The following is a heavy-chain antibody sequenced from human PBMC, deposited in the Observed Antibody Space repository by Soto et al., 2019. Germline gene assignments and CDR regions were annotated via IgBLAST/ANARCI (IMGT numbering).Heavy chain of an antibody. D-gene: IGHD4-4*01. CDR3: AKFSSNPTRGYFDY. Sequence: GGALRLSCAASWFIFISYAIRWGRQAPGKGLEWVSAISGSGGSTYYADSVKGRFTISRDNSKNTLYLQMNSLRAEDTAVYYCAKFSSNPTRGYFDYWGQGTLVTVS. V-gene: IGHV3-23*01. CDR2: ISGSGGST. CDR1: WFIFISYA. J-gene: IGHJ4*02.